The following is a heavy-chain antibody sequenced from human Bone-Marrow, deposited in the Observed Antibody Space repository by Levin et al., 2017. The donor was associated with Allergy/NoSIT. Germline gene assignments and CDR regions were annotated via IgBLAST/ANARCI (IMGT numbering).Heavy chain of an antibody. V-gene: IGHV1-8*01. J-gene: IGHJ6*02. CDR2: INPKLGTT. CDR1: GYSFTNYE. CDR3: ARAGGSGPIGHYYGLDV. D-gene: IGHD3-10*01. Sequence: EASVKVSCKASGYSFTNYEINWVRQVPGQGPEWLGWINPKLGTTGYAQNLQVRVSMTSNISINTAYLELSSLRFDDTALYYCARAGGSGPIGHYYGLDVWGQGTTVAVSS.